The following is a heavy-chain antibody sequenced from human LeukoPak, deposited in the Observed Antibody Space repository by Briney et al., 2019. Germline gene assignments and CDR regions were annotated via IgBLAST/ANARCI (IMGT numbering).Heavy chain of an antibody. J-gene: IGHJ4*02. CDR1: GYSFTNYW. V-gene: IGHV5-51*01. D-gene: IGHD1-26*01. CDR3: ARRLSGSSYYYCFDY. CDR2: IYPGDSDS. Sequence: GESLKISCKVSGYSFTNYWIGWVRQMPGRGLEWMGIIYPGDSDSRYSPSFQGQVTFSVDKSLSTAYLHWTSLKASDTAMYYCARRLSGSSYYYCFDYWGQGSLVTVSS.